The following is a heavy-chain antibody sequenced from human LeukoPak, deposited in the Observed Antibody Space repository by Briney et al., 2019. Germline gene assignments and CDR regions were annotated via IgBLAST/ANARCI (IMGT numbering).Heavy chain of an antibody. CDR3: AKVLLWFGELSDSYYFDY. CDR1: GFTVSSKY. V-gene: IGHV3-53*01. J-gene: IGHJ4*02. CDR2: IYSGGST. D-gene: IGHD3-10*01. Sequence: PGGSLRLSCAASGFTVSSKYMSWVRQAPGKGLEWVSVIYSGGSTYYADSVKGRFTISRDNSKNTLYLQMNSLKAEDTAVYYCAKVLLWFGELSDSYYFDYWGQGTLVTVSS.